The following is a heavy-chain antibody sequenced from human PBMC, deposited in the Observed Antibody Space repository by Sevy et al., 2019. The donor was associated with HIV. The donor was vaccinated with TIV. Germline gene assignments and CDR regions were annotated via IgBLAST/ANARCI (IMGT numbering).Heavy chain of an antibody. CDR2: IRYDGSNK. Sequence: GGSLRLSCATSGFTFSSYGMHWVRQAPGKGLEWVAFIRYDGSNKYYADSVKGRFTISRDNSKNTLYLQMNSLRAEDTAVYYSAKDMGYSGYDSYYFDYWGQGTLVTVSS. V-gene: IGHV3-30*02. CDR3: AKDMGYSGYDSYYFDY. CDR1: GFTFSSYG. J-gene: IGHJ4*02. D-gene: IGHD5-12*01.